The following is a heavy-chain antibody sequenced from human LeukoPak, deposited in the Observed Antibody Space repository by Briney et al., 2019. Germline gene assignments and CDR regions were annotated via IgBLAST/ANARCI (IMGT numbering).Heavy chain of an antibody. D-gene: IGHD2-21*02. J-gene: IGHJ4*02. V-gene: IGHV3-7*01. Sequence: GGPLRLSCAASGFTFTNYWMKWVRQAPGGGPEWLANINEDGSEEYYADSVKGRFTISRDNAKNSLYLQMNRLRAADTAVYYCARDAVRGGDCDFWGQGTLVAVFS. CDR1: GFTFTNYW. CDR2: INEDGSEE. CDR3: ARDAVRGGDCDF.